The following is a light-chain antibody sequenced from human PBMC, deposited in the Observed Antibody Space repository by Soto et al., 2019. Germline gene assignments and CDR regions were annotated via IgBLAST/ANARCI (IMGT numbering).Light chain of an antibody. CDR3: QQSHRTPWT. Sequence: DIQMTQSPSSLSASVGDRVTFPCRASQSINKDLNWYQQQPGKAPKLLIYAASTLQSGVPSRFSGSGSGTEFALTISSLQPEDSATYSRQQSHRTPWTFGQGTKVEIK. CDR1: QSINKD. J-gene: IGKJ1*01. V-gene: IGKV1-39*01. CDR2: AAS.